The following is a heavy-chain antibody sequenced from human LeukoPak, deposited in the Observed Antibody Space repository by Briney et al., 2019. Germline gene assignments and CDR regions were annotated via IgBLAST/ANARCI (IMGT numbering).Heavy chain of an antibody. D-gene: IGHD3-9*01. Sequence: SETLSLTCSVSGSSMSSYYWSWIRQPAGKGLEWIGRIYTSGSTNYNPSLKTRLTMSVDTSKKQFSLKLSSVTAADTAVYYCARDTFWLGKYYFDYWGQGTLVTVSS. CDR1: GSSMSSYY. CDR2: IYTSGST. J-gene: IGHJ4*02. V-gene: IGHV4-4*07. CDR3: ARDTFWLGKYYFDY.